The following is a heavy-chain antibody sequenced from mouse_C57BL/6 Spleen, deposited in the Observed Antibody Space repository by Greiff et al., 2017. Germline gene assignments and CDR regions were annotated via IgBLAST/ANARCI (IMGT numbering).Heavy chain of an antibody. V-gene: IGHV1-7*01. J-gene: IGHJ1*03. D-gene: IGHD1-1*01. CDR3: ARNCSSYDWYFDV. CDR1: GYTFTSYW. CDR2: INPSSGYT. Sequence: VKLHQSGAELAKPGASVKLSCKASGYTFTSYWMHWVKQRPGQGLEWIGYINPSSGYTKYNQKFKDKATLTADKSSSTAYMQLSSLTYEDSAVYYCARNCSSYDWYFDVWGTGTTVTVSS.